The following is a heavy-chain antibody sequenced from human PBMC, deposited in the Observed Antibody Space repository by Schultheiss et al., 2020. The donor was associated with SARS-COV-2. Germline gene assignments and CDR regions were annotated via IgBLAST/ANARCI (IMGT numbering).Heavy chain of an antibody. Sequence: ASVKVSCKASGGTFSSYGISWVRQAPGQGLEWMGWINPNSGGTNYAQKFQGRVTMTRDTSISTAYMELSRLRSDDTAVYYCAPSRYCSGGSCYGPQYYGMDVWGQGTTVTVSS. J-gene: IGHJ6*02. D-gene: IGHD2-15*01. CDR2: INPNSGGT. CDR3: APSRYCSGGSCYGPQYYGMDV. V-gene: IGHV1-2*02. CDR1: GGTFSSYG.